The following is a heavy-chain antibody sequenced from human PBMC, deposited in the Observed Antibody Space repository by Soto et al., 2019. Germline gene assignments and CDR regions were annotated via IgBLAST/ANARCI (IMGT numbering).Heavy chain of an antibody. V-gene: IGHV5-51*01. J-gene: IGHJ4*02. CDR1: GYSFSIFW. D-gene: IGHD1-26*01. CDR2: IYPADSDT. CDR3: ARGPTWEFTFKEFDY. Sequence: GESLKISCKGSGYSFSIFWIGWVRQMPGKGLEWMGVIYPADSDTRYSPSFEGQVTISADKSFSTVYLQWSSLKASDTAMYYCARGPTWEFTFKEFDYWGQGTLVTVSS.